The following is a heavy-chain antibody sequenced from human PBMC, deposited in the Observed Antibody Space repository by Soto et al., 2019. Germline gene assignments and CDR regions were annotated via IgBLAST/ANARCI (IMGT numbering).Heavy chain of an antibody. J-gene: IGHJ4*02. CDR3: ARXGGDSFAGTGTTLSWPN. CDR2: INPNSGGT. Sequence: ASVKVSCKASGYTFTGYYMHWVRQAPGQGLEWMGWINPNSGGTNYAQKFQGRVTMTRDTSISTAYMELSRLRSDDTAVYYCARXGGDSFAGTGTTLSWPNWGQGTLVTVSS. D-gene: IGHD1-7*01. V-gene: IGHV1-2*02. CDR1: GYTFTGYY.